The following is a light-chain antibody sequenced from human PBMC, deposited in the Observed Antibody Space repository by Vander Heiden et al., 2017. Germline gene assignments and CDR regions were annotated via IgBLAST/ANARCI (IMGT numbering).Light chain of an antibody. CDR3: QKYNSAPRT. Sequence: DIQMTQSPSSLSASVGDRVTITCRASQGISNYLAWYQQKPGKVPKLLIYSASTLQSGGPSRFSGSGSGTDFTLTISSLQLEDVATYYCQKYNSAPRTFGQGTKVEIK. CDR1: QGISNY. V-gene: IGKV1-27*01. J-gene: IGKJ1*01. CDR2: SAS.